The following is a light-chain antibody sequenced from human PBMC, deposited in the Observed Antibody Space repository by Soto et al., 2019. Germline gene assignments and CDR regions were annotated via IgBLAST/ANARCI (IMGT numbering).Light chain of an antibody. CDR3: QQSDSIPFT. Sequence: DIQMTQSPSSLSASVGDRVALTCRASQNIGNYLSWYAQKPGKAPKLLIYGASSLQSGVPSRFSGSGSGTHFTLTISSLQPEDFANYYCQQSDSIPFTFGQGTKLEMK. CDR1: QNIGNY. J-gene: IGKJ2*01. CDR2: GAS. V-gene: IGKV1-39*01.